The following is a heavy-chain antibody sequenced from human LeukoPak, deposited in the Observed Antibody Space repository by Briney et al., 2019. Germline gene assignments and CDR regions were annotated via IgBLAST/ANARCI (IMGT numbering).Heavy chain of an antibody. V-gene: IGHV3-33*01. CDR2: IWYDGSNK. CDR3: ARPPQSYYYYYDMDV. J-gene: IGHJ6*02. Sequence: PGGSLRLSCAASGFTFSSYGMHWVRQAPGKGLEWLAVIWYDGSNKYYADSVKGRFTISRDNSKNTLYLQMNSLRAEDTAVYYCARPPQSYYYYYDMDVWGQGTTVTVSS. D-gene: IGHD5-24*01. CDR1: GFTFSSYG.